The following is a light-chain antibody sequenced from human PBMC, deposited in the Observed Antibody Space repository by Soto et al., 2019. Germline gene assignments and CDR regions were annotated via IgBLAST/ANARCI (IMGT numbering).Light chain of an antibody. CDR3: QHYGSSPFT. J-gene: IGKJ3*01. CDR2: GAS. CDR1: QSVSSSY. V-gene: IGKV3-20*01. Sequence: EIVLTQSPGTLSLSPGERATLSCRASQSVSSSYLAWYQQKPGQAPRLLIYGASSTATGIPDRFSGSGSGTDFTLTISRLEPEDFAVYYCQHYGSSPFTFGPGTKVDIK.